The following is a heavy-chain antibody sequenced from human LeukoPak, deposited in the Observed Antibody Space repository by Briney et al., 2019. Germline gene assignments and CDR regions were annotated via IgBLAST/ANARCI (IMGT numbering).Heavy chain of an antibody. D-gene: IGHD6-19*01. CDR1: GFTFSSYA. CDR3: ARLIGIAVAGDAFDI. Sequence: PGGSLRLSCAASGFTFSSYAMSWVRQAPGKGLEWVSSISSSSSYIYYADSVKGRFTISRDNAKNSLYLQMNSLRAEDTAVYYCARLIGIAVAGDAFDIWGQGTMVTVSS. CDR2: ISSSSSYI. V-gene: IGHV3-21*01. J-gene: IGHJ3*02.